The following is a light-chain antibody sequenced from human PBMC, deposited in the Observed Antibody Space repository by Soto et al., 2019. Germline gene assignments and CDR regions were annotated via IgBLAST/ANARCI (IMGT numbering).Light chain of an antibody. CDR2: GAS. CDR3: QQYYSYPQT. Sequence: EIVLTPSPGTLSFSLGERATLSCTVSQTISDNYLAWYQQKPGQAPRLLIYGASNRATGIPDRFSGSGSGTDFTLTISCLQSEDFATYYCQQYYSYPQTFGQGTKVDIK. V-gene: IGKV3-20*01. CDR1: QTISDNY. J-gene: IGKJ1*01.